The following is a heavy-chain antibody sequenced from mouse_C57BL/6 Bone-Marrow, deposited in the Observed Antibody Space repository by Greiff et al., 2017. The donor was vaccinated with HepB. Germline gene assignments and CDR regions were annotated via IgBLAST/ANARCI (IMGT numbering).Heavy chain of an antibody. CDR1: GYTFTDHT. Sequence: QVQLQQSAAELVKPGASVKISCKVSGYTFTDHTIHWMKQRPEQGLEWIGYLYPRDGSTKYNEKFKGRATLTADKASSTANMQRNSQTSGDTAVYFCASSLLYDGSSYPWYFDVWGTGTSVTVSS. CDR3: ASSLLYDGSSYPWYFDV. D-gene: IGHD1-1*01. J-gene: IGHJ1*03. CDR2: LYPRDGST. V-gene: IGHV1-78*01.